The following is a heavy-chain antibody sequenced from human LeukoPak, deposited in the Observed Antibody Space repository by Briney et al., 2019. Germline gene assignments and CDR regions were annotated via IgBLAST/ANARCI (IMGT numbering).Heavy chain of an antibody. CDR2: FDPEDGET. D-gene: IGHD1-26*01. CDR3: ATGRVGATAIDY. Sequence: RASVKVSCKVSGYTLTELSMHLVRQAPGKGLEWMGGFDPEDGETIYAQKFQGRVTMTEDTSTDTAYMELSSLRSEDTAVYYCATGRVGATAIDYRGQVTLVTVSS. CDR1: GYTLTELS. V-gene: IGHV1-24*01. J-gene: IGHJ4*02.